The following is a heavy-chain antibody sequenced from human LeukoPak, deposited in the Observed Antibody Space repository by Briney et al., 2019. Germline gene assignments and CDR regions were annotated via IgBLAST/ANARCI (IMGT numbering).Heavy chain of an antibody. Sequence: PSETLSLTCAVYGGSFSGYYWSWIRQPPGKGLEWIGEINHSGSTNYNPSLKSRVTISVDTSKNQFSLKLSSVTAADTAVYYCARVRIRSGSYYTEWGQGTLVTVSS. CDR2: INHSGST. V-gene: IGHV4-34*01. CDR1: GGSFSGYY. D-gene: IGHD1-26*01. J-gene: IGHJ4*02. CDR3: ARVRIRSGSYYTE.